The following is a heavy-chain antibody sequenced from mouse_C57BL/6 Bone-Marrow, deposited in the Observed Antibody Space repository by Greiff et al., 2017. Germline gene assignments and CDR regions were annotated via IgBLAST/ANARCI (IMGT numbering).Heavy chain of an antibody. CDR1: GYTFTSYW. CDR2: IDPSDSYT. D-gene: IGHD1-1*01. V-gene: IGHV1-69*01. J-gene: IGHJ2*01. CDR3: ARGHYGSSYVGDY. Sequence: QVQLQQSGAELVMPGASVKLSCKASGYTFTSYWMHWVKQRPGQGLEWIGEIDPSDSYTNYNQKFKGKSTLTVDKSSSTAYMQLSSLTSEDSAVYYGARGHYGSSYVGDYWGQGTTLTFSS.